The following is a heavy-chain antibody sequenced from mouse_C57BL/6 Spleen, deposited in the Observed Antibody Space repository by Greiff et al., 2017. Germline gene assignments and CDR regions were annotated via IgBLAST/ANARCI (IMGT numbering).Heavy chain of an antibody. CDR2: IDPETGGT. D-gene: IGHD1-1*01. CDR1: GYTFPDYD. J-gene: IGHJ4*01. V-gene: IGHV1-15*01. Sequence: QVHVKQSGAELVRPGASVTLSCKASGYTFPDYDMHWVKQTPVHGLEWIGAIDPETGGTAYNQKFKGKAILTADKSSSTAYMELRSQASEDSAVDYCTNDGSSYPYAMDDWGQGTSVTVSS. CDR3: TNDGSSYPYAMDD.